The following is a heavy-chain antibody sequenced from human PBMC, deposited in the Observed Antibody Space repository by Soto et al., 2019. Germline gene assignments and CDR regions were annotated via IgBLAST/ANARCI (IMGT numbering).Heavy chain of an antibody. D-gene: IGHD1-26*01. Sequence: PSETLSLTCAVYGGSFSDYYWSWIRQPPGKGLEWIGEINHSGSTNYNPSLKSRVTISVDTSKNQFSLKLNSVTAADTAVYYCGKGRLLPDFRGQRTLVPVS. V-gene: IGHV4-34*01. CDR2: INHSGST. J-gene: IGHJ5*01. CDR1: GGSFSDYY. CDR3: GKGRLLPDF.